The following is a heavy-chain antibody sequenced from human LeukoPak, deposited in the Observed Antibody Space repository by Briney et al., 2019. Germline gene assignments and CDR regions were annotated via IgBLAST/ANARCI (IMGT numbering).Heavy chain of an antibody. V-gene: IGHV3-30*03. CDR2: ISYDGRNT. CDR3: ASRHCSGGGCYFAGADPFDY. CDR1: GFSFGSYG. Sequence: GGSLRLSCAASGFSFGSYGMHWVRQAPGKGLEWVALISYDGRNTDYADSVKGRFTISRDTSKNTLYLQMNSLRAEDTAVYFCASRHCSGGGCYFAGADPFDYWGQGTLVTVSS. J-gene: IGHJ4*02. D-gene: IGHD2-15*01.